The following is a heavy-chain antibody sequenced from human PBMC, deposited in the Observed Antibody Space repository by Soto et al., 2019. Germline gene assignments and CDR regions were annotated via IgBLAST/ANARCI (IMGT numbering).Heavy chain of an antibody. CDR1: GGSISSGGYY. Sequence: QVQLQESGPGLVKPSQTLSLTCTVSGGSISSGGYYWSWIRQHPGKGLEWIGYIYYSGSTYYNPSLKSRVSLSVDTSKNQFSLKLSSVTAADTAVYYCAREDYDSSGLVDYWGQGTLVTVSS. D-gene: IGHD3-22*01. CDR3: AREDYDSSGLVDY. V-gene: IGHV4-31*03. CDR2: IYYSGST. J-gene: IGHJ4*02.